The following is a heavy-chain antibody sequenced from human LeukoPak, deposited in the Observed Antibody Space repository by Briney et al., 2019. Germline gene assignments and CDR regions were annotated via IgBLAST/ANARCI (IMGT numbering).Heavy chain of an antibody. J-gene: IGHJ4*02. CDR2: IYSGGST. D-gene: IGHD3-22*01. CDR3: ARQPSDYDLPGYFDY. V-gene: IGHV3-53*01. Sequence: GGSLRLSCAASGFTVSSNYMSWVRQAPGKGLEWVSVIYSGGSTYYADSVKGRFTISRDNSKNTLYLQMNSLRAEDTAVYYCARQPSDYDLPGYFDYWGQGTLVTVSS. CDR1: GFTVSSNY.